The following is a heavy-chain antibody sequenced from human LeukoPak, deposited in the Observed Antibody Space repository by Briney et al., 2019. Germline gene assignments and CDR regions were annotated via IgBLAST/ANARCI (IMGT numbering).Heavy chain of an antibody. V-gene: IGHV3-7*03. Sequence: PGGSLRLSCAASGFTFSNYWMSWVRQAPGKRLEWVANIKQDGSEKYYVDSVKGRFTISRDNAKNSLYLQMNSLRAEDTAVYYCARDLSWGRPTYWGQGTLVTVSS. J-gene: IGHJ4*02. D-gene: IGHD3-16*01. CDR2: IKQDGSEK. CDR3: ARDLSWGRPTY. CDR1: GFTFSNYW.